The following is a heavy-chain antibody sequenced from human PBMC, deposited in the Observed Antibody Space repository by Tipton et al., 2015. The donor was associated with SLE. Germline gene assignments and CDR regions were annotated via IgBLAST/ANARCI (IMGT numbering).Heavy chain of an antibody. J-gene: IGHJ6*02. CDR2: IFFTGST. V-gene: IGHV4-59*01. Sequence: TLSLTCTVSGGSLSSYYWSWIRQPPGKGLEWIGFIFFTGSTDYNPSLQSRVTISVDTSENQFSLRLTSVTAADTAVYYCARSGDYSGISFFGFDVWGQGTTVTVSS. CDR3: ARSGDYSGISFFGFDV. CDR1: GGSLSSYY. D-gene: IGHD4-23*01.